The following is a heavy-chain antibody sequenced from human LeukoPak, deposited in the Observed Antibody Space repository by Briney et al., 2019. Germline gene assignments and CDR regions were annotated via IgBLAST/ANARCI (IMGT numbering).Heavy chain of an antibody. CDR1: GFTFSSYA. J-gene: IGHJ4*02. V-gene: IGHV3-30-3*01. CDR2: ISYDGSNK. CDR3: ARDFDY. Sequence: GGSLRLSCAASGFTFSSYAMHWVRQAPGKGLEWVAVISYDGSNKYYADSVKGRFTISRDNSKNTLYVQMNSLRAEDTAVYYCARDFDYWGQGTLVTVSS.